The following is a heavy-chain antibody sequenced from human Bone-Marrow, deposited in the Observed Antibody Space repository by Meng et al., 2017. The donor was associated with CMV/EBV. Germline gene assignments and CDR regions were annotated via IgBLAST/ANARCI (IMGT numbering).Heavy chain of an antibody. CDR1: GFTFSSYS. J-gene: IGHJ4*02. CDR3: ARYCTNGVCYYFDY. CDR2: ISSSSSTI. Sequence: GESLKISCAASGFTFSSYSMNWVRQAPGKGLEWVSYISSSSSTIYYADSVKGRFTISRDNAKNSLYLQMNSLRAEDTAVYYCARYCTNGVCYYFDYWGQGTLVTVSS. D-gene: IGHD2-8*01. V-gene: IGHV3-48*04.